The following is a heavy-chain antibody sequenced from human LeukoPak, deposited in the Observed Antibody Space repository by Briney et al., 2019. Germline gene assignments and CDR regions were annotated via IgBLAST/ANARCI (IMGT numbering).Heavy chain of an antibody. D-gene: IGHD3-10*01. V-gene: IGHV3-7*01. CDR3: ARDSHPRGRPTFDY. Sequence: GGSLRLSCAASRFTFSSYWMSWVRQAPGKGLEWVANIKQDGSEKYYVDSVKGRFTISRDNAKNSLYLQMNSLRAEDTAVYYCARDSHPRGRPTFDYWGQGTLVTVSS. CDR2: IKQDGSEK. J-gene: IGHJ4*02. CDR1: RFTFSSYW.